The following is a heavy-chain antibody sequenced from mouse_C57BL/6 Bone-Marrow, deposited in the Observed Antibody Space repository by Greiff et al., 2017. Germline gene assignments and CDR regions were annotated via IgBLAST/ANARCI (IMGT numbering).Heavy chain of an antibody. CDR1: GYTFTSHW. J-gene: IGHJ2*01. Sequence: QVQLQQSGPELVRPGASVQISCKAPGYTFTSHWMQWVRQRPGQGLEWIGDIFPGSGSPYYNEKFKGKATLTVAPSSSTAYMQLSSLTSEDSAVYFCARGGYYGVYYFDYWGQGTTRTVSS. V-gene: IGHV1-56*01. CDR2: IFPGSGSP. D-gene: IGHD1-1*01. CDR3: ARGGYYGVYYFDY.